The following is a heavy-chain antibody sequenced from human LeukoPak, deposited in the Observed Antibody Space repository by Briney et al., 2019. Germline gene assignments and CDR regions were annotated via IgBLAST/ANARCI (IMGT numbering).Heavy chain of an antibody. CDR1: GFTFSSYA. V-gene: IGHV3-23*01. CDR2: ISGSGGST. Sequence: GGSLRLSCAASGFTFSSYAMSWVRQAPGKGLEWVSAISGSGGSTYYADSVKGRFTISRDNSKNTLYLQMNSLRAEDTAVYYCAKLRASYGSGSYSSSIDYWGQGTLVTVSS. D-gene: IGHD3-10*01. CDR3: AKLRASYGSGSYSSSIDY. J-gene: IGHJ4*02.